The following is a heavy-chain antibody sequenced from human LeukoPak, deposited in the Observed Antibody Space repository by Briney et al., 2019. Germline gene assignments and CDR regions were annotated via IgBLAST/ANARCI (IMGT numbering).Heavy chain of an antibody. CDR2: IYTSGST. CDR3: ARELKVDTIAGNYYYGMDV. CDR1: GGSISSYY. D-gene: IGHD3-3*01. Sequence: SETLSLTCTVSGGSISSYYWSWIRQPAGKGLEWIGRIYTSGSTNYNPSLKSRVTMSVDTSKNQFSLKLSSVTAADTAVYYCARELKVDTIAGNYYYGMDVWGQGTTVTVSS. V-gene: IGHV4-4*07. J-gene: IGHJ6*02.